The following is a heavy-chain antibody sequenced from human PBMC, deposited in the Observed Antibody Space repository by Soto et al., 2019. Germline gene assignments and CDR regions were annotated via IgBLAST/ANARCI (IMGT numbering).Heavy chain of an antibody. V-gene: IGHV1-46*01. CDR3: ARESGPGSYYYY. Sequence: QVQLVQSGAEVKKPGASVKVSCKASGYTFTSYYMHWVRQAPGQGLEWMGIINPSGGSTSYAQKFQGRVTMTRHTSTSTVDMELSSLRSEDTAVYYCARESGPGSYYYYWGQGTLVTVSS. CDR2: INPSGGST. CDR1: GYTFTSYY. D-gene: IGHD1-26*01. J-gene: IGHJ4*02.